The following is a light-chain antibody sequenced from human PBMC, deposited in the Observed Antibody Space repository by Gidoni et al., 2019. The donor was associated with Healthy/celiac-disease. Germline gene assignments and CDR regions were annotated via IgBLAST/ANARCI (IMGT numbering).Light chain of an antibody. Sequence: QSVLTQPPSASGTPGQRVTISCSGSSSNIGSNTVNWDQQLPGTSPNILIYSNNQRPSGVPDRFSVSKSVTSASLAISGLQSEDEADYYCAAWDDSLNGPVFGGGTKLTVL. J-gene: IGLJ2*01. CDR1: SSNIGSNT. CDR2: SNN. CDR3: AAWDDSLNGPV. V-gene: IGLV1-44*01.